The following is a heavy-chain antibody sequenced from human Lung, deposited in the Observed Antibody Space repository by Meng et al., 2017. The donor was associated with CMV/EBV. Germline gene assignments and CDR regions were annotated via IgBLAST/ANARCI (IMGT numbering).Heavy chain of an antibody. CDR3: ASKAGVVPAAIPVYYYYGMEV. Sequence: SVKVSCKAAGGTFSSYAISWVRQAPGQGLEWMGGIIPIFGTANYAQKFQGRVTITTDESTSTAYMELSSLRSEDAAVYYCASKAGVVPAAIPVYYYYGMEVWGQGTXVT. D-gene: IGHD2-2*02. CDR1: GGTFSSYA. V-gene: IGHV1-69*05. CDR2: IIPIFGTA. J-gene: IGHJ6*01.